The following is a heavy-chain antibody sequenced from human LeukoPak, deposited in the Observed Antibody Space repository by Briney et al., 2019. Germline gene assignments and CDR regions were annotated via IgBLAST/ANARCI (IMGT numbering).Heavy chain of an antibody. V-gene: IGHV1-46*01. D-gene: IGHD3-3*01. J-gene: IGHJ5*02. CDR3: ARDGRRITIFGVVSNWFDP. Sequence: ASVKVSCKASGYTFTSYYMHWVRQAPGQGLEWMGIINPSGGSTSYAQKLQGRVTMTRDTSTSTVYMELSSLRSEDTAVYYCARDGRRITIFGVVSNWFDPWGQGTLVTVSS. CDR1: GYTFTSYY. CDR2: INPSGGST.